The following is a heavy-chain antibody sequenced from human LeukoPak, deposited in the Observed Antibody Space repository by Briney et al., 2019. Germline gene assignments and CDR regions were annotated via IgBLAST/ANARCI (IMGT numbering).Heavy chain of an antibody. Sequence: SVKVSCKASGGTFSSYAISWVRQAPGQGLEWMGGIIPIFGTANYAQKFQGRVTITADESTSTAYMELSSLRSEDTAVYYCARVLESSDYYDSSGYYEGFDYWGQGTLVTVSS. J-gene: IGHJ4*02. CDR3: ARVLESSDYYDSSGYYEGFDY. CDR2: IIPIFGTA. CDR1: GGTFSSYA. D-gene: IGHD3-22*01. V-gene: IGHV1-69*13.